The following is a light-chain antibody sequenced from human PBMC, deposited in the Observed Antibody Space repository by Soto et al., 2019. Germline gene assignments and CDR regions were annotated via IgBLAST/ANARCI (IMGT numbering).Light chain of an antibody. J-gene: IGLJ2*01. Sequence: QSVLTQPPSVSAAPGQKVTISCSGSSSNIGNNYVSWYQQLPGTAPKLLICDNSKRPSGIPDRFSGSKSGTSATLGITGLQTGDEADYYCETWDSSLSAVVFGGGTKVTV. CDR3: ETWDSSLSAVV. CDR2: DNS. CDR1: SSNIGNNY. V-gene: IGLV1-51*01.